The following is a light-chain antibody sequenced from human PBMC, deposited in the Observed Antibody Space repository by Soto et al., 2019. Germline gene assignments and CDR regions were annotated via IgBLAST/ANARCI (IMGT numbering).Light chain of an antibody. CDR2: EVS. J-gene: IGLJ1*01. Sequence: QSVLTQPASVSGSPGQSITISCTGTSSDVGGYNYVSWYQQYPGKAPKLMIYEVSNWPSGVSNRFSGSTSGNTASLTISGLQAEDEADYYCTSYTSSSTYVFGTGTKVTVL. CDR1: SSDVGGYNY. CDR3: TSYTSSSTYV. V-gene: IGLV2-14*01.